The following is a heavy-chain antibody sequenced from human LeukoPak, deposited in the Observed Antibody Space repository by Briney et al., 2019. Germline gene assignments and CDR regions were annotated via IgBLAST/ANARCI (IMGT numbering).Heavy chain of an antibody. J-gene: IGHJ4*02. CDR1: GYTFTGYY. V-gene: IGHV1-2*02. CDR3: ARRAVEYYYGSGSYQIDY. D-gene: IGHD3-10*01. Sequence: GASVKVSCKASGYTFTGYYLHWVRQAPGQGLKWMGWINPDSGGTNYAQKFQGRVTMTRDTSISTAYMELSSLRSEDTAMYYCARRAVEYYYGSGSYQIDYWGQGTLVTVSS. CDR2: INPDSGGT.